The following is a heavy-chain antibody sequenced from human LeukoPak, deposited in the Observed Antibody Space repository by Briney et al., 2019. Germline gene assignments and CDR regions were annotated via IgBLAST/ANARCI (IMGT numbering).Heavy chain of an antibody. CDR2: IRYDGTQQ. Sequence: GGSLRLSCRTSGFTFSSSGTHWVRQAPGRGLEWVAFIRYDGTQQYYGDSVKGRFIISRDDSESTLYLQMSSLRPDDTAFYYCTKDDGLIRGQGTLVIVSS. V-gene: IGHV3-30*02. J-gene: IGHJ1*01. CDR1: GFTFSSSG. CDR3: TKDDGLI.